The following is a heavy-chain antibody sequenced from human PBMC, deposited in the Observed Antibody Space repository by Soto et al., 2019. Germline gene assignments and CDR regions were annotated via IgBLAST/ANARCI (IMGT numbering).Heavy chain of an antibody. CDR2: MNPNSGNP. V-gene: IGHV1-8*01. J-gene: IGHJ4*02. CDR1: GYTFTSYD. CDR3: ARLGSSYYDSSGYFDFDY. D-gene: IGHD3-22*01. Sequence: QVQLVQSGAEVKKPGASVKVSCKASGYTFTSYDINWVRQATGQGLEWMGWMNPNSGNPGYAQKFQGRVTMTRNTSISTDYMELRSLRSEDTAVYYCARLGSSYYDSSGYFDFDYWGQGTLVTVSS.